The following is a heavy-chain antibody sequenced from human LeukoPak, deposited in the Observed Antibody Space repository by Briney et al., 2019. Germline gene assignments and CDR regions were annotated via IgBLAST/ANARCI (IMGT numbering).Heavy chain of an antibody. CDR2: ITNSGSTI. D-gene: IGHD3-9*01. J-gene: IGHJ6*02. Sequence: PGGSLRLSCAASGFTFSDYNMNWVRQAPGKGLEWVSYITNSGSTIHYADSVKGRCTISRDDAKNSLYLQMNSLRAEDTAVYYCARSIGLTGGGVDVWGQGTTVTVSS. CDR1: GFTFSDYN. V-gene: IGHV3-11*01. CDR3: ARSIGLTGGGVDV.